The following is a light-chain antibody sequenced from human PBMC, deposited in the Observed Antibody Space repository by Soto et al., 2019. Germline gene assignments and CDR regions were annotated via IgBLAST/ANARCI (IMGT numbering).Light chain of an antibody. CDR3: KSYAGSNTYV. J-gene: IGLJ1*01. CDR1: KNDIGVYDF. CDR2: EVV. V-gene: IGLV2-8*01. Sequence: QSALTQPPSASGSPGQSVTISCTGTKNDIGVYDFVSWYQHHPGKAPRLIIYEVVQRPSGVPDRFSGSKSGNTASLTVSGLQAADEADYFCKSYAGSNTYVFGRGTTVT.